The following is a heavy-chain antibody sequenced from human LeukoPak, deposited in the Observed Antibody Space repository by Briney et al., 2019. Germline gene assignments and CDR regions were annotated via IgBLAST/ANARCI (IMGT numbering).Heavy chain of an antibody. J-gene: IGHJ3*01. CDR3: ARDIPGAASAFDV. V-gene: IGHV3-7*01. D-gene: IGHD2-2*01. CDR2: IKDDGSEK. Sequence: GGSLRLSCAASGFTFRGYWMSWVRQAPGKGLEWVANIKDDGSEKNYVDSVKGRFTISRDNAKNSLSLQVNSLRDNDTAVYYCARDIPGAASAFDVWGQGTMVTVSS. CDR1: GFTFRGYW.